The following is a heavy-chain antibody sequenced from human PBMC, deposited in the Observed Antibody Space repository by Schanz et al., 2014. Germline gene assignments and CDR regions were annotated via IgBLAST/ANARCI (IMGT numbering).Heavy chain of an antibody. Sequence: EVQLLESGGGLVQPGGSLRLSCAASGFTFSAYAMTWVRQIPGKGLEWVSSINTGGDSTYYADSVKGRFTISRDNSRDTEYLQMNSLRADDTAMYYCARWFMIRGVILDSWGQGTLVTVSS. V-gene: IGHV3-23*01. CDR2: INTGGDST. D-gene: IGHD3-10*01. CDR3: ARWFMIRGVILDS. CDR1: GFTFSAYA. J-gene: IGHJ4*02.